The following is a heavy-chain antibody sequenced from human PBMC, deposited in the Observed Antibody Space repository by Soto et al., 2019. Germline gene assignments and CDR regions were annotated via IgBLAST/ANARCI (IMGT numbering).Heavy chain of an antibody. CDR1: GYSFTSYW. CDR2: IYPGDSDP. CDR3: ARVRVTSWNYYYSTDV. V-gene: IGHV5-51*01. D-gene: IGHD2-2*01. Sequence: PGESLKISCKGSGYSFTSYWIVWVRQMPGKGLEWMGIIYPGDSDPRYSPSFQGQVTISADKSISTAYLQWSSLKASDTAMYYCARVRVTSWNYYYSTDVWGQGTTVTVSS. J-gene: IGHJ6*02.